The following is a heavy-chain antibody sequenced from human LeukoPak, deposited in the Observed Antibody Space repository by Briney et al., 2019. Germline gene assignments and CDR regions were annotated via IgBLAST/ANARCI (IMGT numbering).Heavy chain of an antibody. J-gene: IGHJ6*03. V-gene: IGHV3-23*01. D-gene: IGHD3-10*01. CDR1: GFTFSSYA. Sequence: PGGSLRLSCAASGFTFSSYAMSWVRQAPGKGLEWVSAISGSGGSTYYADSVKGRFTISRDNSKNTLYLQMNSLRAEDTAVYYCAKDSSVWFGELDYYYYYYMDVWGKGTTVTISS. CDR3: AKDSSVWFGELDYYYYYYMDV. CDR2: ISGSGGST.